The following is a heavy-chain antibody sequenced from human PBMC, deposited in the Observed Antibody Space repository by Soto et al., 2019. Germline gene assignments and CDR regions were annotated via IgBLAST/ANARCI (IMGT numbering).Heavy chain of an antibody. CDR1: GYTFTSYA. CDR3: ARMGDRSGYSGWLDP. J-gene: IGHJ5*02. V-gene: IGHV1-3*01. D-gene: IGHD3-22*01. Sequence: ASVKVSCKASGYTFTSYAMHWVRQAPGQRLEWMGWINAGNGNTKYSQKFQGRVTITRDTSASTAYMELNSLRAEDTAVYYCARMGDRSGYSGWLDPWGQGTLVTVSS. CDR2: INAGNGNT.